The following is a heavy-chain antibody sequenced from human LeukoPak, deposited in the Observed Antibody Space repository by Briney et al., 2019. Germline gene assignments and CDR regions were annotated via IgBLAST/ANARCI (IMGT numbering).Heavy chain of an antibody. CDR1: GFTFSSYA. CDR3: AKDLVSSGYFSYFDY. CDR2: ISGSGGST. Sequence: GGSLRLSCAASGFTFSSYAMSWVRQAPGKGLEWVSAISGSGGSTYYADSVKGRFTISRDNSKNTLYLQMNSLRAEDTAVYYCAKDLVSSGYFSYFDYWGQGTLVTVSS. D-gene: IGHD3-22*01. J-gene: IGHJ4*02. V-gene: IGHV3-23*01.